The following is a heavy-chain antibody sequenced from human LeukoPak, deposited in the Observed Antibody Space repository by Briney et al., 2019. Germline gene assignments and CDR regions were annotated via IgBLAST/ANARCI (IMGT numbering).Heavy chain of an antibody. CDR2: INPNSGGT. CDR1: GYTFTGYY. CDR3: ARDQEVTVAAAVADY. Sequence: ASVKVSCKASGYTFTGYYMHWVRQAPGQGLEWMGWINPNSGGTNYAQKFQGRVTMTRDTSISTAYMELSRLRSDDTAVYYCARDQEVTVAAAVADYWGQGTLVTVSS. V-gene: IGHV1-2*02. J-gene: IGHJ4*02. D-gene: IGHD6-13*01.